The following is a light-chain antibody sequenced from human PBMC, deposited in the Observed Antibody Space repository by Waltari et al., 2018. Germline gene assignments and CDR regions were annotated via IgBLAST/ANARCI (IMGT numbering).Light chain of an antibody. V-gene: IGKV1-33*01. CDR3: QQYDAVSIT. CDR2: DAS. Sequence: DIQMTQSPSSLSASVGQRVTISCQASQDISNYLNWYQQKPGQAPKLLIYDASNLETGVPSKFSGSGSGTHFTFTISSLQPEDIATYYCQQYDAVSITFGQGTRLDSK. CDR1: QDISNY. J-gene: IGKJ5*01.